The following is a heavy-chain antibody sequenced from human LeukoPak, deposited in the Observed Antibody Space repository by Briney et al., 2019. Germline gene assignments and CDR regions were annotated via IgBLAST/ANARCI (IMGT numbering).Heavy chain of an antibody. Sequence: PGGSLRLSCAASGFTFSRYWMNWVRQAPGKGLVWVSRIKTGGSDTAYADSVKGRFTISRDNAKNTLYLQMNSLRAEDTAVYYCATISGWYEDYWGQGTLVTVSS. CDR3: ATISGWYEDY. D-gene: IGHD6-19*01. V-gene: IGHV3-74*01. J-gene: IGHJ4*02. CDR1: GFTFSRYW. CDR2: IKTGGSDT.